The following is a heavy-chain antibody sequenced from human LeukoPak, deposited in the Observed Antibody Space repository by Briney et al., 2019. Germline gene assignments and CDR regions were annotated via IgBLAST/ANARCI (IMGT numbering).Heavy chain of an antibody. J-gene: IGHJ5*02. Sequence: GGSLRLSCAASGFTFSSYAMHWVRQAPGKGLECVAVISYDGSNKYYADSVKGRFTISRDNSKNTLYLQMNSLRAEDTAVYYCARDPYGSGSYLSGGFDPWGQGTLVTVSS. D-gene: IGHD3-10*01. V-gene: IGHV3-30*04. CDR3: ARDPYGSGSYLSGGFDP. CDR2: ISYDGSNK. CDR1: GFTFSSYA.